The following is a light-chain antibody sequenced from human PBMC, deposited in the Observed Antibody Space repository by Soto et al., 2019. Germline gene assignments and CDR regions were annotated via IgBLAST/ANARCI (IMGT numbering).Light chain of an antibody. CDR1: SGSIASHY. Sequence: NFMLTQPHSVSEPPGKTVTISCTGSSGSIASHYVQWYQQRPGSAPTTVIYENDQRPSGVPGRFSASIDSSSNSASLTISGLKTEDEADYYCQSYDSNNQVFGGGTKLTVL. CDR2: END. V-gene: IGLV6-57*02. J-gene: IGLJ3*02. CDR3: QSYDSNNQV.